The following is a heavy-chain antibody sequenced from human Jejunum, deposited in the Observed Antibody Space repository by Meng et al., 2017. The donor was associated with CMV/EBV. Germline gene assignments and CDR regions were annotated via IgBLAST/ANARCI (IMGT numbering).Heavy chain of an antibody. Sequence: ASGYSFPDYNVHWVRQAPGQGLEWMGYINPHSGGTNYAQQFQGRVTMTRDTSISAAYMELSSLRYDDTAVYFCAREQWLVYYFDYWGQGTLVTVSS. CDR1: GYSFPDYN. CDR3: AREQWLVYYFDY. D-gene: IGHD6-19*01. CDR2: INPHSGGT. J-gene: IGHJ4*02. V-gene: IGHV1-2*02.